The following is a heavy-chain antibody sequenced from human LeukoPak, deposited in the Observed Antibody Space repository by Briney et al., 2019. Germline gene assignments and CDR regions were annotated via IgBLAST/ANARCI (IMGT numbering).Heavy chain of an antibody. Sequence: GGSLRLSRAASGFTFSSYWMRWVRQAPGKGLQGVANIKNDGSEEYYVDSVKGRFTISRDNAKNSLFLQMNSLTVEDTAVYYCARAIRGSAVDTGDRWGQGTLVTVSS. J-gene: IGHJ4*02. V-gene: IGHV3-7*01. CDR2: IKNDGSEE. CDR1: GFTFSSYW. D-gene: IGHD3-10*01. CDR3: ARAIRGSAVDTGDR.